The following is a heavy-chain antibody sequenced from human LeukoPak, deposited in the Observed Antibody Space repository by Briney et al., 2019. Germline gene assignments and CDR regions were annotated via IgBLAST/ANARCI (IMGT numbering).Heavy chain of an antibody. V-gene: IGHV3-53*01. J-gene: IGHJ6*02. CDR3: ARDSIAVAGTGYYYYGMDV. Sequence: GGSLRLSCAASGFTVSSNYMSWVRQAPGKGLEWVSVIYSGGSTYYADSVKGRFTISRDNSKNTLYLQMNSLRAEDTAVHYCARDSIAVAGTGYYYYGMDVWGQGTTITVSS. CDR2: IYSGGST. D-gene: IGHD6-19*01. CDR1: GFTVSSNY.